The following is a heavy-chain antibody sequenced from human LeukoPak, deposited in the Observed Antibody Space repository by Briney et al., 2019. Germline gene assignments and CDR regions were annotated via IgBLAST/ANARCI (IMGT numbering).Heavy chain of an antibody. D-gene: IGHD6-13*01. V-gene: IGHV4-38-2*01. Sequence: PSETLSLTCAVSGYSISSGYYWGWIRQPPGKGLECIGSIYHSGSTYYNPSLKSRVTISVDTSKNQFSLKLSSVTAADTAVYYCARDSSSSYSDAFDIWGQGTMVTVSS. CDR3: ARDSSSSYSDAFDI. CDR1: GYSISSGYY. J-gene: IGHJ3*02. CDR2: IYHSGST.